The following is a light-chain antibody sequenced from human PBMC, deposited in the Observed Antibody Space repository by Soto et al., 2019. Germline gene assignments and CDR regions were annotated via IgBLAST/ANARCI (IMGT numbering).Light chain of an antibody. CDR1: SSDVGGYNY. J-gene: IGLJ2*01. V-gene: IGLV2-14*01. CDR2: EVN. Sequence: LTQPASVSGSPGQSITISCTGTSSDVGGYNYVSWYQQHPGKAPKLMIYEVNNRPSGVSNRFSGSKSGNTASLTISGLQAEDEADYYCSSYTSSSSLVFGGGTKLTVL. CDR3: SSYTSSSSLV.